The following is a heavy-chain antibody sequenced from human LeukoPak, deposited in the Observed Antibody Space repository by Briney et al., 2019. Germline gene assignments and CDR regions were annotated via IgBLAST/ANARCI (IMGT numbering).Heavy chain of an antibody. V-gene: IGHV1-69*04. D-gene: IGHD3-10*01. CDR2: IIPILGIA. Sequence: SVKVSCKASGGTLGSYAISWVRQAPGQGLEWMGRIIPILGIANYAQKFQGRVTITADKSTSTAYMELSSLRSEDTAVYYCAAGHGSGSYYRPYFDYWGQGTLVTVSS. CDR1: GGTLGSYA. J-gene: IGHJ4*02. CDR3: AAGHGSGSYYRPYFDY.